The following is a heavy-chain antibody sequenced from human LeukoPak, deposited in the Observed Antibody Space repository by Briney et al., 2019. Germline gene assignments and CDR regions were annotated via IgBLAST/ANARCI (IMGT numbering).Heavy chain of an antibody. CDR1: GYSFSNYW. CDR2: IYPGDSDT. V-gene: IGHV5-51*01. Sequence: GESLKISCKGSGYSFSNYWIGWVRQMPEKGLEWMGIIYPGDSDTRKSPSFQGQVTISADRSTSTAYLQWSSLQASDTAMYFCARMRGDLGGNDGFEIWGQGTMVTVSS. J-gene: IGHJ3*02. D-gene: IGHD4-23*01. CDR3: ARMRGDLGGNDGFEI.